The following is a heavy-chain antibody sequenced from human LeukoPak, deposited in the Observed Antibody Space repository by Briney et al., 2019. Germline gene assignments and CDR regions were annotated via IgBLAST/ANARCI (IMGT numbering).Heavy chain of an antibody. CDR3: ASTDSTGYTFDY. V-gene: IGHV4-39*01. Sequence: SETLSLTCTLSGGSISSSSYYWGWIRQPPGKGLEWIGSIYYSGSTYYNPSLKSQVTISVDTSKNQLSLKLGSVTAAETAVYYCASTDSTGYTFDYWGQGTLVTVSS. CDR2: IYYSGST. J-gene: IGHJ4*02. CDR1: GGSISSSSYY. D-gene: IGHD3-22*01.